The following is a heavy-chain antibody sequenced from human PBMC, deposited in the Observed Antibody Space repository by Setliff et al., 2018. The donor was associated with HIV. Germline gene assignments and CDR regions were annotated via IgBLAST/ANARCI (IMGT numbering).Heavy chain of an antibody. CDR2: IVGSGGST. J-gene: IGHJ6*02. CDR1: GFSFSNYA. Sequence: LRLSCAASGFSFSNYAMHWVRQAPGKGLEWVSAIVGSGGSTYHADSVKGRFTISRDNSKNTLYLQMNSLRAEDTAVYYCAKDSTYYYGSGSSPLRPHYYYGMDVWGQGTTVTVSS. V-gene: IGHV3-23*01. CDR3: AKDSTYYYGSGSSPLRPHYYYGMDV. D-gene: IGHD3-10*01.